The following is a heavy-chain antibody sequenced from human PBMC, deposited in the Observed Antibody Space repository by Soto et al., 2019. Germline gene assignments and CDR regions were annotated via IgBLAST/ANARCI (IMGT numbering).Heavy chain of an antibody. J-gene: IGHJ4*02. CDR2: INAYKGNT. CDR3: ARVRDGGYSRV. CDR1: GYTFTSYD. Sequence: QVQLVQSGAEVKKPGASVKVSCKASGYTFTSYDISWVRQAPGQGLEWMGWINAYKGNTNYAQKLQGRVTMTTDTSTRTAYMELRSLTSDDTAGYYCARVRDGGYSRVWGQGTLVTVSS. V-gene: IGHV1-18*01. D-gene: IGHD2-15*01.